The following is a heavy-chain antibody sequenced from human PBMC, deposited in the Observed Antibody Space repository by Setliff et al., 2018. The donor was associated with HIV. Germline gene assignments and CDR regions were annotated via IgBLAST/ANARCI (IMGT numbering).Heavy chain of an antibody. CDR2: IHTSGNA. V-gene: IGHV4-4*08. J-gene: IGHJ1*01. Sequence: KTSETLSLTCRVSGGSISSYHWSWIRQPPGKGLEWIGHIHTSGNANYNPSLNSRVTISVDTSKNHFSLKLSSVTAADTAVYYCARDGRHDRSGWYVIHQYFKHWGQGTLVTVSS. CDR1: GGSISSYH. D-gene: IGHD6-19*01. CDR3: ARDGRHDRSGWYVIHQYFKH.